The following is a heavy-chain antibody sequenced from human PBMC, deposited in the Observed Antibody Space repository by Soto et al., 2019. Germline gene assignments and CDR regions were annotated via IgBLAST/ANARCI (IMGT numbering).Heavy chain of an antibody. CDR3: ARASLELRSFGYYFDY. J-gene: IGHJ4*02. CDR2: IYSGGST. V-gene: IGHV3-66*01. D-gene: IGHD1-7*01. CDR1: GFTVSSNY. Sequence: GESLKISCAASGFTVSSNYMSWVRQAPGKGLEWVSVIYSGGSTYYADSVKGRFTISRDNSKNTLYLQMNSLRAEDTAVYYCARASLELRSFGYYFDYWGQGTLVTVSS.